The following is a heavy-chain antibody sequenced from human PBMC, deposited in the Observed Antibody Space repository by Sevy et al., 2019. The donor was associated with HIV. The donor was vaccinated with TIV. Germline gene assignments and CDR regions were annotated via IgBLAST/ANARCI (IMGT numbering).Heavy chain of an antibody. Sequence: GGSLRPSCAASGFTFSAYAMNWVRQAPGKGLEWVSAISGKGRNTQYTDSVEGRFTISRDNSNNTLYLQMNSLRAEDTAVYYCAKTIDSGGGVVPAANYFYYGLDVWGQGTTVTVSS. D-gene: IGHD2-2*01. CDR3: AKTIDSGGGVVPAANYFYYGLDV. J-gene: IGHJ6*02. CDR1: GFTFSAYA. V-gene: IGHV3-23*01. CDR2: ISGKGRNT.